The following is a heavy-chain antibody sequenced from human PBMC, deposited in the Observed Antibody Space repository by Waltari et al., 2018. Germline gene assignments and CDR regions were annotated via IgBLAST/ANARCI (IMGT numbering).Heavy chain of an antibody. V-gene: IGHV4-59*01. CDR3: ARGDTSNWFASYFDF. D-gene: IGHD3-10*01. Sequence: QVRLQESGPGLVKPSETLSLTCTVSAASISSYYWSWIRQPPGKGLEWIAYIYFSGSTSYNPSLNSRGAISGDTSKKQFSLRLSSVTAADTAVYYCARGDTSNWFASYFDFWGQGILVSVSS. J-gene: IGHJ4*02. CDR1: AASISSYY. CDR2: IYFSGST.